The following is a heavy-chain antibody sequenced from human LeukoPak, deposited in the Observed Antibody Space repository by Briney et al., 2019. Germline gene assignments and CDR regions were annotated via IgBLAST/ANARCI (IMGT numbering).Heavy chain of an antibody. CDR2: IKSKTDGGTT. D-gene: IGHD1-26*01. J-gene: IGHJ6*03. CDR1: GFTFSNAW. V-gene: IGHV3-15*01. Sequence: GGSLRLSCAASGFTFSNAWMSWVRQAPGKGLEWVGRIKSKTDGGTTDYAAPVKGRFTISRDDSKNTLYLQMKSLRTEDTAVYYCAKGYGWEASYYYYYMDVWGKGTTVTISS. CDR3: AKGYGWEASYYYYYMDV.